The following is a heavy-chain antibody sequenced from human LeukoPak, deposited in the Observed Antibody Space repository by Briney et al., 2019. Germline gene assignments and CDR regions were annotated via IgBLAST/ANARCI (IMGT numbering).Heavy chain of an antibody. D-gene: IGHD6-19*01. CDR2: ISSSSSYI. V-gene: IGHV3-21*01. Sequence: PWGSLTLSCAASGFTFSSYSMNWVCQAPGKGLEWVASISSSSSYIYYADSVKGRFTISRDNSKNTLSLQLNTLRPEDTAVYYCAKRDGRGWLYFDNWGQGTLDPVSS. J-gene: IGHJ4*02. CDR1: GFTFSSYS. CDR3: AKRDGRGWLYFDN.